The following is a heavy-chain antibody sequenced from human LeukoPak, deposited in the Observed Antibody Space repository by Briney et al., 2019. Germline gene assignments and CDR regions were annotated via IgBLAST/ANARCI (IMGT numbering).Heavy chain of an antibody. CDR1: GGSFSGYY. J-gene: IGHJ4*02. V-gene: IGHV4-34*01. CDR2: INHSGST. D-gene: IGHD5-12*01. CDR3: ARGRPPGGYDFGY. Sequence: PSETLSLTCAVYGGSFSGYYWSWIRQPPGQGLEWIGEINHSGSTNYNPSLKSRVTISVDTSKYQFSLRLSSVTAADTAVYYCARGRPPGGYDFGYWGQGTLVTVSS.